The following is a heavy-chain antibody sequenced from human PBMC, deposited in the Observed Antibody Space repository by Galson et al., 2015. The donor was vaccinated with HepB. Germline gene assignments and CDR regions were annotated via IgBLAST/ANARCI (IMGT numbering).Heavy chain of an antibody. J-gene: IGHJ4*02. CDR1: GGTFSSYA. CDR3: ARDHFDQYCSSTSCPLALGY. D-gene: IGHD2-2*01. CDR2: IIPIFGTA. Sequence: SVKVSCKASGGTFSSYAISWVRQAPGQGLEWMGGIIPIFGTANYAQKFQGRVTITADESTSTAYMELSSLRSEDTAVYYCARDHFDQYCSSTSCPLALGYWGQGTLVTVSS. V-gene: IGHV1-69*13.